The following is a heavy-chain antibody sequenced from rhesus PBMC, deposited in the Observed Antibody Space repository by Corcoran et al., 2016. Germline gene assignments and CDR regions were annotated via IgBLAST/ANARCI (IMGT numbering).Heavy chain of an antibody. CDR1: GFTFSNYW. CDR3: TRDVVLDY. V-gene: IGHV3S11*01. J-gene: IGHJ4*01. CDR2: IKNKADDGTA. Sequence: EVQLVESGGGLVQPGGSLRLSCAASGFTFSNYWMSWVRQAPGKGLEWVGFIKNKADDGTAAYAESVKGIFTISRDDSKNTLYLQMNSPKTEDTAVYYCTRDVVLDYWGQGVLVTVSS. D-gene: IGHD2-27*01.